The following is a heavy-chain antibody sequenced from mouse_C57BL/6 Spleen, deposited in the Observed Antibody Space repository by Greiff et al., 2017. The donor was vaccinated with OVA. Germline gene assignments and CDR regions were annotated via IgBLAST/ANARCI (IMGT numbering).Heavy chain of an antibody. CDR1: GYTFTDYY. V-gene: IGHV1-76*01. D-gene: IGHD3-2*02. CDR3: ARGRAAQAPLDY. J-gene: IGHJ2*01. Sequence: VKLMESGAELVRPGASVKLSCKASGYTFTDYYINWVKQRPGQGLEWIARIYPGSGNTYYNEKFKGKATLTAEKSSSTAYMQLSSLTSEDSAVYFCARGRAAQAPLDYWGQGTTLTVSS. CDR2: IYPGSGNT.